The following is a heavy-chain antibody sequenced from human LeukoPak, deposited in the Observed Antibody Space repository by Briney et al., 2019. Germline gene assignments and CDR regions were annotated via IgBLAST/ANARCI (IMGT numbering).Heavy chain of an antibody. CDR1: GGSISSYY. Sequence: SETLSLTCTVSGGSISSYYWSWIRQPPGKGLEWIGYIYYSGSTNYNPSLKSRVTISVDTSKNQFSLKLSSVTAADTAVYYCARDRRYSSSSGFDYWGQGTLVTVSS. CDR2: IYYSGST. D-gene: IGHD6-6*01. J-gene: IGHJ4*02. CDR3: ARDRRYSSSSGFDY. V-gene: IGHV4-59*01.